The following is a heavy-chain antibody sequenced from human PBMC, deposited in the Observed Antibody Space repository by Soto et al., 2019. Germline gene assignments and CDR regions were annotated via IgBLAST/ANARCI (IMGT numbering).Heavy chain of an antibody. V-gene: IGHV3-33*01. J-gene: IGHJ6*02. Sequence: GGTLRLSCAASGFTFSSYGMHWVRQAPGKGLEWVTIIWYDGSNTYYADSVKGRFTTSRDNSKNTLYLQMNSLRDEDTAVYYCARGTRNYYYAMDVWGQGTTVTVSS. CDR3: ARGTRNYYYAMDV. CDR2: IWYDGSNT. CDR1: GFTFSSYG. D-gene: IGHD6-6*01.